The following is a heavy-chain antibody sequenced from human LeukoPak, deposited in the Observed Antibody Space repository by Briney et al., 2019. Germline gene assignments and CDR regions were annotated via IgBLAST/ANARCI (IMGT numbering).Heavy chain of an antibody. J-gene: IGHJ4*02. CDR2: IYSGGST. Sequence: GGSLRLSCAASGFTVSSNYMSWVRQAPGKGLEWVSVIYSGGSTYYADSVKGRFTISRDNSKNTLYLQMNSLRAEDTAVYYCARDSNVGDYYDSSGYFGYWGQGTLVTVSS. CDR1: GFTVSSNY. V-gene: IGHV3-66*01. CDR3: ARDSNVGDYYDSSGYFGY. D-gene: IGHD3-22*01.